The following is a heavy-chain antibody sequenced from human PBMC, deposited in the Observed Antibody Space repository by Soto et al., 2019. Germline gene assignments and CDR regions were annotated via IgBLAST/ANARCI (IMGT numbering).Heavy chain of an antibody. J-gene: IGHJ5*02. V-gene: IGHV4-39*01. CDR2: IYYSGST. D-gene: IGHD2-2*01. CDR3: ARGSVVPAAKYNWFDP. Sequence: SEPLSLQCTVSGGSIRSSSYYWVWILQPRGKGLEWIGSIYYSGSTYYNPSLKSRVTISVDTSKNQFSLKLSSVTAADTAVYYCARGSVVPAAKYNWFDPWGQGTLVTVSS. CDR1: GGSIRSSSYY.